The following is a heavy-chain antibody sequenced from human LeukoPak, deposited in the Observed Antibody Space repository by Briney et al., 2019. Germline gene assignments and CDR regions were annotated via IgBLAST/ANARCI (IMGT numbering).Heavy chain of an antibody. D-gene: IGHD7-27*01. J-gene: IGHJ4*02. Sequence: ASVKVSCKASGYTFTSYYMHWVRQAPGQGLEWMGMIYPRDGSTSYAQKFQGRVTVTRDTSTSTVHMELSGLRSEDTAVYYCAKDGGLWVSAHWGDSWGRGTLVTVSS. CDR3: AKDGGLWVSAHWGDS. V-gene: IGHV1-46*01. CDR1: GYTFTSYY. CDR2: IYPRDGST.